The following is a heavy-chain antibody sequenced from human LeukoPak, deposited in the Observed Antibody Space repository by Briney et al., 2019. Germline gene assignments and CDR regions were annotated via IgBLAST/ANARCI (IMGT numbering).Heavy chain of an antibody. J-gene: IGHJ3*02. D-gene: IGHD3-10*01. CDR3: AKARYGTGTDCAFDI. V-gene: IGHV3-23*01. Sequence: PGRSLRLSCAASGLTFTNYAMTWVRQTPGKGPEWVSTITGSGTSTYYADSVKGRFTISRDISKNTLYLHMNSLRADDTALYYCAKARYGTGTDCAFDIWGQGTMVNVSS. CDR2: ITGSGTST. CDR1: GLTFTNYA.